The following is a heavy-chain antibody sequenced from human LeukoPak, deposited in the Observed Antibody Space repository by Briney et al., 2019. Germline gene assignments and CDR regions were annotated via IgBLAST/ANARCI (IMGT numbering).Heavy chain of an antibody. D-gene: IGHD6-13*01. CDR1: GGSISSYY. J-gene: IGHJ3*02. Sequence: SETLSLTCSVSGGSISSYYWSWLRQSPGKGLEWIGYIYYSGRTRYNPSLKSRVTISVDTSKNQFSLTLSSVTAADTAVYYCAREKIAAAGTIGAFDIWGQGTMVTVSS. V-gene: IGHV4-59*01. CDR3: AREKIAAAGTIGAFDI. CDR2: IYYSGRT.